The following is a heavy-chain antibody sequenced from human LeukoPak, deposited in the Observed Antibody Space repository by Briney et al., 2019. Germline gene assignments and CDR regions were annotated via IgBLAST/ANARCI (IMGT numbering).Heavy chain of an antibody. D-gene: IGHD4-23*01. Sequence: GGSLRLSCAASGFIVSSYSMHWVRQASGKGLEYVSGISANGIYTPYADSVKGRFTISRDNYKNTVYLQMGGLGVDDMAVYYCARGAGGQPLDYWGQGTLVAVSS. CDR3: ARGAGGQPLDY. V-gene: IGHV3-64*02. CDR1: GFIVSSYS. CDR2: ISANGIYT. J-gene: IGHJ4*02.